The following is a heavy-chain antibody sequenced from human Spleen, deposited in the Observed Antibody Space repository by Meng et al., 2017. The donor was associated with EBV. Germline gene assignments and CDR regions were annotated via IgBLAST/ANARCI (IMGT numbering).Heavy chain of an antibody. Sequence: QVQLQQWGAGLLKPSETLSLTCAVYGGSFSGYYWSWIRQPPGKGLEWIGEINHSGSTNFNASLKSRVTISIDTSKNQFSLKLSSVTAADTAVYYRALFNGYRLGIFAYWGQGTLVTVSS. J-gene: IGHJ4*02. V-gene: IGHV4-34*01. CDR3: ALFNGYRLGIFAY. D-gene: IGHD3-9*01. CDR1: GGSFSGYY. CDR2: INHSGST.